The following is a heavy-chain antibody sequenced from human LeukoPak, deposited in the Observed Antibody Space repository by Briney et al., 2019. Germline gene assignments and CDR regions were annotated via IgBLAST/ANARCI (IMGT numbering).Heavy chain of an antibody. CDR2: ISTDSGDA. CDR1: GYHFTGYH. J-gene: IGHJ5*02. V-gene: IGHV1-2*02. Sequence: GASVKVSCKASGYHFTGYHVHWVRQAPGQGIEWMGRISTDSGDADIAQKFQGRVTMTRDTSISTAYMELSRLTSDDSAVYYCAGLGSTVKGRIDPWGQGTSVTVSS. D-gene: IGHD5/OR15-5a*01. CDR3: AGLGSTVKGRIDP.